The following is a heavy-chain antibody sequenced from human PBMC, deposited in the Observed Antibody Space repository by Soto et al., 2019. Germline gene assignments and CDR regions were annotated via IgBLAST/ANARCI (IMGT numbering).Heavy chain of an antibody. J-gene: IGHJ4*02. CDR1: GFSISSYY. V-gene: IGHV4-59*01. CDR3: ARGDSSGIFDY. Sequence: XETLSLTCTVAGFSISSYYWSWIRQPPGKGLEWIGYIYYSGSTNYNPSLKSRVTISVDTSKNQFSLKLSSVTAADTAVYYCARGDSSGIFDYWGQGTLVTVSS. CDR2: IYYSGST.